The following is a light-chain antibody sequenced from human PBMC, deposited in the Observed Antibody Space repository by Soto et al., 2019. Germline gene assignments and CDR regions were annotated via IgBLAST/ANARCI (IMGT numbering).Light chain of an antibody. CDR1: RSTIGSNP. Sequence: QSVLTQPPSASGTPRQRVTISCSGSRSTIGSNPVQWYRQLPGTAPQLLIYRSDQRPSGVPDRFSGSKSGTSASLTISGLQSEDEADYHCATWDDNVYGPVFGGGTKLTVL. CDR3: ATWDDNVYGPV. J-gene: IGLJ3*02. CDR2: RSD. V-gene: IGLV1-44*01.